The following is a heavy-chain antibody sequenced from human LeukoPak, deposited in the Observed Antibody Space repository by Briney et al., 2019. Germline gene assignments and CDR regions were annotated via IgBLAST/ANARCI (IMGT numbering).Heavy chain of an antibody. D-gene: IGHD3-22*01. CDR2: ISYAGNNK. CDR3: ARGQFRLSDFDSSAFDY. V-gene: IGHV3-30*04. J-gene: IGHJ4*02. Sequence: GRSLRLSCVVSGFTFSNYAMHWVRQAPGKGLEWVAVISYAGNNKYYADSVKGRFTISRDNSKNTLYLQMISLRAEDTAVFYCARGQFRLSDFDSSAFDYWGQGTLVTVSS. CDR1: GFTFSNYA.